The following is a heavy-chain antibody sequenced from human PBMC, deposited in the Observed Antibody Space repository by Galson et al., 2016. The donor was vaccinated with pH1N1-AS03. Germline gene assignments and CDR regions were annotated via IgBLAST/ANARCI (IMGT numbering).Heavy chain of an antibody. CDR2: IWHDGNTQ. CDR1: GFTFSSYA. CDR3: ARRNPNPNFAIWYQHDYGMDG. D-gene: IGHD2-2*01. V-gene: IGHV3-33*01. J-gene: IGHJ6*02. Sequence: SLRLSCAASGFTFSSYAIHWVRQAPGKGLDWVAVIWHDGNTQYYADSVKGRFAVSRDNAKNTVFLQMNSLRADDTAVYFCARRNPNPNFAIWYQHDYGMDGWGQGTTVTVSS.